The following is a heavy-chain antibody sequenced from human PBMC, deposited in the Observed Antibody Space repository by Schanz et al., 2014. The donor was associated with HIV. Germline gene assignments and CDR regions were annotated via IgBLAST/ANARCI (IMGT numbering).Heavy chain of an antibody. D-gene: IGHD6-13*01. CDR1: GGSISSRSSY. CDR3: AREGMEQMVNILDV. V-gene: IGHV4-31*03. CDR2: IYHSGST. Sequence: QLQLQESGPGLVKPSETLSLICTVTGGSISSRSSYWSWIRQPPGKGLEWIGYIYHSGSTYYNPSLHTRVTISVDTSKNQFSLKLRSVTAADTAVYYCAREGMEQMVNILDVWGQGTRVNVSS. J-gene: IGHJ6*02.